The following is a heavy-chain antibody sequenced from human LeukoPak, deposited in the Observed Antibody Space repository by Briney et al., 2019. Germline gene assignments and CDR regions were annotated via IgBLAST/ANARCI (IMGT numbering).Heavy chain of an antibody. D-gene: IGHD3-16*01. CDR3: ARQGVGAFDI. CDR1: GYSFTNYW. Sequence: GESLKISCKGSGYSFTNYWIGWVRQMPGKGLEYMGVFYPGDSDTTYSPSFQGQVTISADKSITTAYLQWSSLKASDTAMYYCARQGVGAFDIWGQGTMVTVSS. V-gene: IGHV5-51*01. CDR2: FYPGDSDT. J-gene: IGHJ3*02.